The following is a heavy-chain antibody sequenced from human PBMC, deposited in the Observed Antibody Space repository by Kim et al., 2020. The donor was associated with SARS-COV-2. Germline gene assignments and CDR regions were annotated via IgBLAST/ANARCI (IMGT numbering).Heavy chain of an antibody. J-gene: IGHJ4*02. Sequence: YADSVRARFLISRDNSKNTLYLQMNGLRADDTAVYYCTKLAGTTTYYFDYWGQGTLATVSS. V-gene: IGHV3-23*01. CDR3: TKLAGTTTYYFDY. D-gene: IGHD1-26*01.